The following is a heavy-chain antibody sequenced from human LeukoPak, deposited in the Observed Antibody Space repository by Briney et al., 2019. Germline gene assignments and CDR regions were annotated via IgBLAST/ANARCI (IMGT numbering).Heavy chain of an antibody. D-gene: IGHD3-10*01. CDR1: GGSISSYY. J-gene: IGHJ4*02. CDR2: IYYRGTI. CDR3: ARAHYSGSGTYYNRAFDY. Sequence: SETLSLTCTVSGGSISSYYWSWIRQPPGKGLEWIGYIYYRGTINYNPSLKSRVTVSIDTSKNQFSLKLSSVTAADTAVYYCARAHYSGSGTYYNRAFDYWGQGTLVTVSS. V-gene: IGHV4-59*01.